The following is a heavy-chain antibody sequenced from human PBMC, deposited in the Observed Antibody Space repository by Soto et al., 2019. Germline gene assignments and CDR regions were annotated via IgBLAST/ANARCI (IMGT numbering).Heavy chain of an antibody. CDR1: GFTFTSSA. V-gene: IGHV1-58*01. CDR2: IVVGSGNT. Sequence: QMQLVQSGPEVKKPGTSVKVSCKASGFTFTSSAVQWVRQARGQRLEWIGWIVVGSGNTNYAQKFQERVTITRDMSKSTAYMELSSLRSEDTAVYYCAAGYCSGGSCHPAHDYWGQGTLVTVSS. CDR3: AAGYCSGGSCHPAHDY. J-gene: IGHJ4*02. D-gene: IGHD2-15*01.